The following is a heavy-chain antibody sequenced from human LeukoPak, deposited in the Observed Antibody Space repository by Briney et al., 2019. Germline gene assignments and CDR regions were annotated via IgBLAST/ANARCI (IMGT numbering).Heavy chain of an antibody. D-gene: IGHD4-17*01. CDR1: GYSISSGYY. Sequence: SEXXSLTCAVSGYSISSGYYWGWIRQPPGKGLEWIGSIYHSGSTYYNTSLKRRVTISVGRSKNNLSLKLSSVTAADTAVYYCARLDDGEGDYWGQGTLVTVSS. CDR2: IYHSGST. J-gene: IGHJ4*02. CDR3: ARLDDGEGDY. V-gene: IGHV4-38-2*01.